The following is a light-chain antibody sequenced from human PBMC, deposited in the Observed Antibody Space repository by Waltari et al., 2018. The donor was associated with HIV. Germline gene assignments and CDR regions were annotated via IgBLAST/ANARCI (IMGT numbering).Light chain of an antibody. Sequence: QSALTQPPSASGSPGQSVTISCTGTSSDIGAYNYVAWYQQYPGKAPKLMIYDVTKRPSGLPDGFSGSKSGKPASLTVSGLQAEEEADYYCASHAGSKDVFGGGTKLTVL. CDR3: ASHAGSKDV. V-gene: IGLV2-8*01. CDR2: DVT. CDR1: SSDIGAYNY. J-gene: IGLJ2*01.